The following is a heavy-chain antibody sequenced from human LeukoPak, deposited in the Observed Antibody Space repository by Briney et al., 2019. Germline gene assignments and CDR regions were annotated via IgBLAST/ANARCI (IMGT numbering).Heavy chain of an antibody. J-gene: IGHJ4*02. Sequence: GGSLRLSCAASGFTFSSYAMSWVRQAPGKGLEWVSSISGSGGSTYYADSVKGRFTISRDNSKNTLYLQMNSLRAEDTAVYYCAKGRPPGVIMAGRGGFDYWGQGTLVTVSS. D-gene: IGHD5-12*01. V-gene: IGHV3-23*01. CDR1: GFTFSSYA. CDR2: ISGSGGST. CDR3: AKGRPPGVIMAGRGGFDY.